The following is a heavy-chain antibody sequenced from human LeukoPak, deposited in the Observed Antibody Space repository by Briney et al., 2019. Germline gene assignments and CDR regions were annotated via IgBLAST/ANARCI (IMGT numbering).Heavy chain of an antibody. CDR2: IRSGSTI. J-gene: IGHJ6*04. CDR3: AELGITMIGGV. Sequence: GGSLRLSCAASGFTFSSYEMNWVRQAPGKGLEWVSYIRSGSTIYYADSVKGRFTISRDNAKNSLYLQMNSLRAEDTAVYYCAELGITMIGGVWGKGTTVTISS. D-gene: IGHD3-10*02. CDR1: GFTFSSYE. V-gene: IGHV3-48*03.